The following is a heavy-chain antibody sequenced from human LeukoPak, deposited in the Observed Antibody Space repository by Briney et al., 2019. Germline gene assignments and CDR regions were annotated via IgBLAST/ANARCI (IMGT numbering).Heavy chain of an antibody. CDR3: ARCGSGSYYGDY. CDR2: IWYDGSNK. V-gene: IGHV3-33*01. J-gene: IGHJ4*02. Sequence: GGSLRLSCAASGFTFSSYGIHWVRQAPGKGLEWVAIIWYDGSNKYYADSVKGRFTISRDNSKNTLYLQMNSLRAEDTVVYYCARCGSGSYYGDYWGQGTLVTVSS. D-gene: IGHD3-10*01. CDR1: GFTFSSYG.